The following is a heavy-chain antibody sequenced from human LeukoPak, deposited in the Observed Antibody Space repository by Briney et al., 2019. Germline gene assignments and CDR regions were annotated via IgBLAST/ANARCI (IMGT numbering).Heavy chain of an antibody. CDR2: ISYDGSNK. J-gene: IGHJ4*02. D-gene: IGHD3-10*01. V-gene: IGHV3-30*04. CDR1: GFTFSSYA. Sequence: GGSLRLSCAASGFTFSSYAMHWVRQAPGKGLEWVAVISYDGSNKYYADSVKGRFTISRDNSKNTLYLRMNSLRAEDTAVYYCARDYSGSPHYWGQGTLVTVSS. CDR3: ARDYSGSPHY.